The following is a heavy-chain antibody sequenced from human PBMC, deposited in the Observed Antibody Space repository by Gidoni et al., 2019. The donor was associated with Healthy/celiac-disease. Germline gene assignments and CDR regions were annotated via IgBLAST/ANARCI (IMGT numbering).Heavy chain of an antibody. CDR1: GGSISSSSYY. Sequence: QLQLQESGPGLVKPSETLSLTCTVSGGSISSSSYYWGWLRQPPGKGLEWIGSIYYSGSTYYNPSLKSRVTISVDTSKNQFSLKLSSVTAADTAVYYCASYDFWTGGAFDIWGQGTMVTVSS. D-gene: IGHD3-3*01. V-gene: IGHV4-39*01. CDR3: ASYDFWTGGAFDI. J-gene: IGHJ3*02. CDR2: IYYSGST.